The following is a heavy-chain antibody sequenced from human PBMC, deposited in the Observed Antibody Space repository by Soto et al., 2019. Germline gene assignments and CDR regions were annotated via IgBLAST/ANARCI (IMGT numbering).Heavy chain of an antibody. CDR1: GGSFSGYY. Sequence: SETLSLTCAVYGGSFSGYYWAWIRQPPGKGLEWIGYIYYSGSTNYNPSLKSRVTISVDTSKNQFSLKLSSVTAADTAVYYCAVDGTDYWSRGTLVTVSS. CDR2: IYYSGST. D-gene: IGHD6-19*01. CDR3: AVDGTDY. J-gene: IGHJ4*02. V-gene: IGHV4-59*01.